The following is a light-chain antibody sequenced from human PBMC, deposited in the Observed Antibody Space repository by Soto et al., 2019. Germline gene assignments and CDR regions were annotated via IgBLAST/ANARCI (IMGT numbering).Light chain of an antibody. CDR1: SGSVSTSYY. CDR3: VLFMGSGISV. J-gene: IGLJ1*01. CDR2: NTN. Sequence: QTVVTQEPSFSVSPGGTVTLTCGLSSGSVSTSYYPSWYQQTPGQAPRTLIYNTNTRSSGVPDRFSGSILGNKAALTITGAQADYESDYYCVLFMGSGISVFGTGTKLTFL. V-gene: IGLV8-61*01.